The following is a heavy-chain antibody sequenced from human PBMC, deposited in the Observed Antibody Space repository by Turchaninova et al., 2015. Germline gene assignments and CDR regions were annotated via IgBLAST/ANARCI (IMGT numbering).Heavy chain of an antibody. CDR1: GFSLSTGGAG. D-gene: IGHD6-19*01. CDR3: AHMTPVAGTCWFDP. J-gene: IGHJ5*02. V-gene: IGHV2-5*02. CDR2: IYWDDDK. Sequence: QITLKESGHTLVKPTQTLTMTCAFSGFSLSTGGAGVGWIRQPPGKALEWLALIYWDDDKRYSPSLKIRLTITKDTSKKQVVFTMTNMDPVDTATYFCAHMTPVAGTCWFDPRGQGTLVTVSS.